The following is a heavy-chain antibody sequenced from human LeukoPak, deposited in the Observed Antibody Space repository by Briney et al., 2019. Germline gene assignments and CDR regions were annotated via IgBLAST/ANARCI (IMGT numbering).Heavy chain of an antibody. D-gene: IGHD2-15*01. CDR1: GFTFSSYA. CDR2: ISSSSSYI. Sequence: PGGSLRLSCAASGFTFSSYAMSWVRQAPGKGLEWVSSISSSSSYIYYADSVKGRFTISRDNAKNSLYLQMNSLRAEDTAVYYCARDQATVVAATDYWGQGTLVTVSS. V-gene: IGHV3-21*01. J-gene: IGHJ4*02. CDR3: ARDQATVVAATDY.